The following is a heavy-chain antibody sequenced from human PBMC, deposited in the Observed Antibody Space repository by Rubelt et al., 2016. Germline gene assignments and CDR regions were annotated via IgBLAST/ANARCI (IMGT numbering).Heavy chain of an antibody. V-gene: IGHV4-59*01. CDR2: IYYSGST. CDR1: GGSISSYY. Sequence: QVQLQESGPGLVKPSETLSLTCTVSGGSISSYYWSWIRQPPGKGLEWIGYIYYSGSTNYNPSLKSRVTISIDTSKTHFSLKLSSVTAAYTAVYYCARASSGSPRFGFDYWGQGTLVTVSS. CDR3: ARASSGSPRFGFDY. J-gene: IGHJ4*02. D-gene: IGHD6-25*01.